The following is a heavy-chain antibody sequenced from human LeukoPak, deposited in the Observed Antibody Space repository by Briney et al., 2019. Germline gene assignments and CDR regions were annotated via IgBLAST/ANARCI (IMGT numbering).Heavy chain of an antibody. Sequence: ASVKVSCKASGYTFTSYTMNWVRQAPGQGLEWMGWINTNTGNPTYAQGFTGRFVFSLDTSVSAAYLQISSLKAEDTAVYYCARSASGQQLANWGQGTLVTVSS. J-gene: IGHJ4*02. CDR1: GYTFTSYT. V-gene: IGHV7-4-1*02. CDR3: ARSASGQQLAN. D-gene: IGHD6-13*01. CDR2: INTNTGNP.